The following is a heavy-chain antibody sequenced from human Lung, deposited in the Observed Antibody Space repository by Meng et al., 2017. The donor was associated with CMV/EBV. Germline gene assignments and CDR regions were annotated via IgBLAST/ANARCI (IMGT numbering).Heavy chain of an antibody. D-gene: IGHD3-22*01. CDR3: AGHETSGYTSTFDY. CDR2: INPSSGAT. J-gene: IGHJ4*02. V-gene: IGHV1-2*02. CDR1: GSTFYGYY. Sequence: QEQLVQSGAEVKKPGASVTVSCKTSGSTFYGYYLHWLRQAPGQGLEWMGWINPSSGATKYAPNFQGRISMTRDTSISTAYMELSSLRSDDTAVYFCAGHETSGYTSTFDYWGQGTLVTVSS.